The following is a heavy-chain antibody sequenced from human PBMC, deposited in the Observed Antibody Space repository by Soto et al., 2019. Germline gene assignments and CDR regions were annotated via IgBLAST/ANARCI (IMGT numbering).Heavy chain of an antibody. CDR3: ARVDPTVTTFDS. D-gene: IGHD4-17*01. CDR2: INAGNGNT. Sequence: QVQLVQSGAEEKKPGASVKVSCKASGYTFTSYAMHWVRQAPGQRLEWMGWINAGNGNTKYSQKFQGRVTITRDTSASTAYMELSSLRSEDTAVYDCARVDPTVTTFDSWGQGTLVTVSS. CDR1: GYTFTSYA. J-gene: IGHJ4*02. V-gene: IGHV1-3*05.